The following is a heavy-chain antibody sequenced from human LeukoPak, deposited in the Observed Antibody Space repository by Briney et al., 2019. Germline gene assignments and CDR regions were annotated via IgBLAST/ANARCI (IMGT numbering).Heavy chain of an antibody. V-gene: IGHV1-24*01. D-gene: IGHD5-18*01. CDR1: GYTLTELS. CDR2: FDPEDGET. CDR3: ARSAGNSYGRNSWDYYMDV. J-gene: IGHJ6*03. Sequence: ASVKVSCKVSGYTLTELSMHWVRQAPGKGLEWMGGFDPEDGETIYAQKFQGRVTMTEDTSTDTAYMELSSLRSEDTAVYYCARSAGNSYGRNSWDYYMDVWGKGTTVTVSS.